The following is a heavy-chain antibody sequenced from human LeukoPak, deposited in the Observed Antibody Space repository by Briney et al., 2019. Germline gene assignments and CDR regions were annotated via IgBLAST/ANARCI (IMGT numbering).Heavy chain of an antibody. CDR1: GGSISSYY. Sequence: SETLSLTCTVSGGSISSYYWNWIRLPPGKGLEWIGYIYHSGTTNYSPSLKSRVTISVDTSKNQFALKLSSVTAADTAVYYCARGVDYYGSGSPSDYWGQGTLVTVSS. J-gene: IGHJ4*02. CDR3: ARGVDYYGSGSPSDY. CDR2: IYHSGTT. V-gene: IGHV4-59*01. D-gene: IGHD3-10*01.